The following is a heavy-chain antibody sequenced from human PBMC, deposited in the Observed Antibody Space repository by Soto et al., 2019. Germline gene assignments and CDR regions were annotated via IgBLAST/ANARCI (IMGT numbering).Heavy chain of an antibody. Sequence: SGTLSLTCAVSGDSISNNNGWSWVRQPPGKGLEWIGGIYHSGSTNYNPSLKSRVTISLDKSKNQFSLRLTSVTAADTAVYYCARDPITFDMITDFDSWGQGTLVTVSS. CDR2: IYHSGST. J-gene: IGHJ4*02. D-gene: IGHD3-16*01. V-gene: IGHV4-4*02. CDR3: ARDPITFDMITDFDS. CDR1: GDSISNNNG.